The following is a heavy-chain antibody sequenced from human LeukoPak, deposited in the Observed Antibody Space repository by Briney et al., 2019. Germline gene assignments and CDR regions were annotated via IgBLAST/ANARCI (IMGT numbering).Heavy chain of an antibody. Sequence: PGGSLRLSCAASGFTFDDYGMSWVRQAPGKGLEWVSGINWNGGSTGYADSVKGRFTISRDNAKNSLYLQMNSLRDEDTAVYYCARDDNCSGGSCYSDWYFDLWGRGTLVTVSS. CDR3: ARDDNCSGGSCYSDWYFDL. CDR1: GFTFDDYG. V-gene: IGHV3-20*04. J-gene: IGHJ2*01. D-gene: IGHD2-15*01. CDR2: INWNGGST.